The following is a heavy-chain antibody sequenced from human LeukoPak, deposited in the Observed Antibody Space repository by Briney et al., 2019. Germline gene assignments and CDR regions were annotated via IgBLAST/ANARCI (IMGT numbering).Heavy chain of an antibody. J-gene: IGHJ3*02. D-gene: IGHD1-26*01. CDR1: GYTFTSYD. Sequence: GASVKVSCKASGYTFTSYDINWVRQATGQGLEWMGWMNPNSGNTGYAQKFQGRVTITRNTSISTAYMELSSLRSEDTAVYYCATVWELDDAFDIWGQGTMVTVSS. CDR2: MNPNSGNT. V-gene: IGHV1-8*03. CDR3: ATVWELDDAFDI.